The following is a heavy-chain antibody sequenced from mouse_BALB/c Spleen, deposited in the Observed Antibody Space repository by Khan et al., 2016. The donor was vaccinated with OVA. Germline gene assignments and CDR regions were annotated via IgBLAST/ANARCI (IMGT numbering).Heavy chain of an antibody. J-gene: IGHJ4*01. Sequence: VELVESGPGLVAPSQSLAITCTVSGFSLTSYGVNWVRQPPGKGLEWLGVKWGDGSTNYHSTLIFRLIISKDNSKSQVFLKLNSLQTDDTATYFCAKFTPDYYSMDYWGQGTSVTVSS. CDR2: KWGDGST. CDR3: AKFTPDYYSMDY. D-gene: IGHD1-1*01. V-gene: IGHV2-3*01. CDR1: GFSLTSYG.